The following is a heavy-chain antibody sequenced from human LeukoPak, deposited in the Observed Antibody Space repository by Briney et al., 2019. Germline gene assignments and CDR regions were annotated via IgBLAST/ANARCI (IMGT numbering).Heavy chain of an antibody. CDR2: IYYTGST. CDR1: GGSISTYY. J-gene: IGHJ4*02. Sequence: SETLSLTCTVSGGSISTYYWSWLRQPPGKGLEWIGYIYYTGSTNYNPSLKSRVTISVDTSKIQFSLKLSSVTASDTAVYYCARTTYSSAWYYFDYWGQGTLVTVSS. D-gene: IGHD6-19*01. CDR3: ARTTYSSAWYYFDY. V-gene: IGHV4-59*01.